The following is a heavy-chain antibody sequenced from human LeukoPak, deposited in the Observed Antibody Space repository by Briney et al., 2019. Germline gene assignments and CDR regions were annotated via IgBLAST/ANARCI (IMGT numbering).Heavy chain of an antibody. V-gene: IGHV4-59*08. CDR3: ARGDCSSTICYSPMDV. CDR1: GGSISSYY. J-gene: IGHJ6*03. D-gene: IGHD2-2*01. CDR2: IYYSGST. Sequence: SETLSLTCTVSGGSISSYYWSWLRQPPGKGLEWFGYIYYSGSTNYTPSLKSRVTISVDTSKNQFYLKVNSVTAADTAVYYCARGDCSSTICYSPMDVWGKGTTVTVSS.